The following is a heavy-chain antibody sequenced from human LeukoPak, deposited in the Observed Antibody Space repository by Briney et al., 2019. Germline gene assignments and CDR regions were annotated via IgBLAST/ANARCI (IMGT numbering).Heavy chain of an antibody. D-gene: IGHD3-10*01. J-gene: IGHJ6*03. Sequence: GGSLRLSCVVSGFTFSSYALSWVRQAPGKGLEWVSGISGSGGSTYYADSVKGRFTISRDNSKNTLYLQMNSLRAEDTAVYYCAKDLHWFGELLSYMDVWGKGTTVTISS. CDR3: AKDLHWFGELLSYMDV. CDR2: ISGSGGST. V-gene: IGHV3-23*01. CDR1: GFTFSSYA.